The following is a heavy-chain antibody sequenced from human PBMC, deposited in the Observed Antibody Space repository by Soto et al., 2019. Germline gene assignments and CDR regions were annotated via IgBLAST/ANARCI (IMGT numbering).Heavy chain of an antibody. Sequence: SETLCLTXAASGGSISSGGYSWSWIRQPPGKGMEWIGYIYHSGSTYYNPSLKSRVTISVDRSKNQFSLKLSSVTAADTDVHYCARRGYYDSSGFIDYWGQGTLVTVSS. CDR3: ARRGYYDSSGFIDY. J-gene: IGHJ4*02. CDR1: GGSISSGGYS. D-gene: IGHD3-22*01. CDR2: IYHSGST. V-gene: IGHV4-30-2*01.